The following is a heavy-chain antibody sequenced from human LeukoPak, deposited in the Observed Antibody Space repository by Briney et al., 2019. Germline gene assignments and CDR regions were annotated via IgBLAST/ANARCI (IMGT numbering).Heavy chain of an antibody. Sequence: GGSLSLSCAASGFTFSSYAMSWVRQAPGKGLEWVSGISGSGGSTYYADSVKGRFTISRDNSKNTLYLQMNGLRAEDTAVYYCAKEGKYGRPIDYWGQGTLVTVSS. D-gene: IGHD6-6*01. CDR2: ISGSGGST. CDR3: AKEGKYGRPIDY. J-gene: IGHJ4*02. V-gene: IGHV3-23*01. CDR1: GFTFSSYA.